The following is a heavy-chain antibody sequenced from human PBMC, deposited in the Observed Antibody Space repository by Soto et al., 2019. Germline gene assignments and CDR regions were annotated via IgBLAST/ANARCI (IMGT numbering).Heavy chain of an antibody. V-gene: IGHV3-33*01. CDR1: GFTFSSYG. CDR3: ARERCRGGSCHSPYYYYYGMDV. CDR2: IWSDGSNK. D-gene: IGHD2-15*01. Sequence: QVQVVESGGGVVQPGRSLRLSCTASGFTFSSYGMHWVRQAPGKGLEWVAVIWSDGSNKYYADSLKGRFIVSRDNSKNTSYLQLNSPRAEDTAVYYCARERCRGGSCHSPYYYYYGMDVWGQGTTVIVS. J-gene: IGHJ6*02.